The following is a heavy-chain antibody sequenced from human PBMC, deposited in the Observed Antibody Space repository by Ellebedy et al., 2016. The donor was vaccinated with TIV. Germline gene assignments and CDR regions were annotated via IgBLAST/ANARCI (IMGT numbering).Heavy chain of an antibody. J-gene: IGHJ4*02. D-gene: IGHD2-2*01. CDR1: GVPFSSIW. CDR2: INQEGSEN. Sequence: PGGSLRLSCAPPGVPFSSIWMSWVRQPPGKGQEWVANINQEGSENSYVNSVKGRFTIFRDKAKSSLYLQMNSLRAEDTAVYYCERGGATSSRYWRNWGQGALVTVSS. CDR3: ERGGATSSRYWRN. V-gene: IGHV3-7*01.